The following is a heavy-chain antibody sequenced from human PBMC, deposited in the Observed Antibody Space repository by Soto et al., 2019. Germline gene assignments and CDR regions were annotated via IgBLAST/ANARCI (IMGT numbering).Heavy chain of an antibody. Sequence: KTSETLSLTCTVSGGSISSGGYYWSWIRQHPGKGLEWIGYIYYSGSTYYNPSLKSRVTISVDTSKNQFSLKLSSVTAADTAVYYCARRSYYGSGRPFDYWGQGTLVTVSS. J-gene: IGHJ4*02. CDR2: IYYSGST. D-gene: IGHD3-10*01. V-gene: IGHV4-31*03. CDR1: GGSISSGGYY. CDR3: ARRSYYGSGRPFDY.